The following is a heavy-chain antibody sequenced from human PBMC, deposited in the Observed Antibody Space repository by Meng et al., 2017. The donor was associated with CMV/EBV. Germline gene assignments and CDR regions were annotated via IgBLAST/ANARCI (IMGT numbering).Heavy chain of an antibody. J-gene: IGHJ2*01. D-gene: IGHD3-3*01. CDR2: IYYSGST. V-gene: IGHV4-59*01. Sequence: GSLRLSCTVSGGSISSYYWSWIRQPPGKGLEWIGYIYYSGSTNYNPSLKSRVTISVGTSKNQFSLKLSSVTAADTAVYYCARIGQYYDFWSGYYPYWYFDLWGRGTLVTVSS. CDR1: GGSISSYY. CDR3: ARIGQYYDFWSGYYPYWYFDL.